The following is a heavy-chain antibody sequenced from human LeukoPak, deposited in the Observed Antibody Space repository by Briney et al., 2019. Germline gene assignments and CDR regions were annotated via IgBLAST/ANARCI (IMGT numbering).Heavy chain of an antibody. CDR1: GFTVSSNY. D-gene: IGHD5-18*01. V-gene: IGHV3-66*02. J-gene: IGHJ5*02. Sequence: GGSLRLSCAASGFTVSSNYMSWVRQALGKGLEWVSVIYSGGSTYYADSVKGRFTISRDNSKNTLYLQMNSLRAEDTAVYYCASRGYSYGSFDPWGQGTLVTVSS. CDR3: ASRGYSYGSFDP. CDR2: IYSGGST.